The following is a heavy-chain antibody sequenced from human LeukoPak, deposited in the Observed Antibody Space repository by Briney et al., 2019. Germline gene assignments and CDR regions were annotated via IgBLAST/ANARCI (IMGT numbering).Heavy chain of an antibody. J-gene: IGHJ5*02. CDR1: GGSISSYY. Sequence: SETLSLTCTVSGGSISSYYWSWIRKPAGKGLEWIGRIYTSGSTYYSPSLKSRVTISVDTSNNQFSLRLTSVTAADTAVYYCARLTYYYGSGTYPWFDPWGQGTLVTVSS. V-gene: IGHV4-4*07. D-gene: IGHD3-10*01. CDR3: ARLTYYYGSGTYPWFDP. CDR2: IYTSGST.